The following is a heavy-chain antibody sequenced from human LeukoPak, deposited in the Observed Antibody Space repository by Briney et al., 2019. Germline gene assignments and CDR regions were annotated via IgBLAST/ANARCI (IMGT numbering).Heavy chain of an antibody. J-gene: IGHJ3*02. CDR1: GDSITSYY. V-gene: IGHV4-59*08. CDR3: ARPRGYSYGYAFDI. Sequence: PSEALSLTCTVSGDSITSYYWSWIRQPPGKGLERIGYIYYSGSTNYNPSLKSRVTISVDTSKNQFSLKLSSVTAADTAVYYCARPRGYSYGYAFDIWGQGTMVTVSS. CDR2: IYYSGST. D-gene: IGHD5-18*01.